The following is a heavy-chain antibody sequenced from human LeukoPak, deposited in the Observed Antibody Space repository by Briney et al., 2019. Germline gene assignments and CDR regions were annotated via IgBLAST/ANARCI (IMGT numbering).Heavy chain of an antibody. CDR1: GYTFTGYY. D-gene: IGHD2-15*01. CDR2: INPNSGGT. Sequence: GASVKVSCKASGYTFTGYYLFWVRQAPGQGLEWMGWINPNSGGTNYAQKFQGRVTMTRDTSISTAYMELSRLRSDDTAVYYCATFGPIVVVVAATPSDAFDIWGQGTMVTVSS. J-gene: IGHJ3*02. CDR3: ATFGPIVVVVAATPSDAFDI. V-gene: IGHV1-2*02.